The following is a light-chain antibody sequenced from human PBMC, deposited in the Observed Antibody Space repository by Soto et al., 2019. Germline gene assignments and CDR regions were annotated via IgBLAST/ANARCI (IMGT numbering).Light chain of an antibody. J-gene: IGKJ3*01. CDR3: QKYNSGT. Sequence: DIQMTQSPSSLSASVGDRVTITCRASQGISNYLAWYQQKPGKVPKLLIYAASTLQSGVPSRFSGSGSGTDFTLTISSLQPDDVATYYCQKYNSGTFGPGTKVDIK. CDR2: AAS. CDR1: QGISNY. V-gene: IGKV1-27*01.